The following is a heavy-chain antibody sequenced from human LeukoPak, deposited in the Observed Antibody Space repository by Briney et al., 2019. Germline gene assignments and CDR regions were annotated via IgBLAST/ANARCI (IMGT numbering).Heavy chain of an antibody. V-gene: IGHV5-51*01. CDR3: ARLSHCFDY. J-gene: IGHJ4*02. CDR2: XYPGDSDT. Sequence: GESLXISCKGSGYSSTSYWXXXXXXMPGKXXEWTGXXYPGDSDTRYXXXXXXQVXXXXXKSISTAYLQWSSLKASDTAMYYCARLSHCFDYWGQGTLVTVSS. CDR1: GYSSTSYW.